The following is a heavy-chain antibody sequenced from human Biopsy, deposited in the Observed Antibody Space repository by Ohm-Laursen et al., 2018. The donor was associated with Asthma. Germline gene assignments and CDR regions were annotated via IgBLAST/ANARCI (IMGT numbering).Heavy chain of an antibody. V-gene: IGHV4-34*01. D-gene: IGHD1-20*01. CDR1: GGYLTGHY. CDR3: ARAAITGIRGWFDP. Sequence: GTLSLTCAVYGGYLTGHYWNWIRQPPGKGLEWIGEIDQSGYTNYNPSLKSRVTISADTSKNQFHLNLSSVTAADTAVYFCARAAITGIRGWFDPWGQGTQVTVSS. J-gene: IGHJ5*02. CDR2: IDQSGYT.